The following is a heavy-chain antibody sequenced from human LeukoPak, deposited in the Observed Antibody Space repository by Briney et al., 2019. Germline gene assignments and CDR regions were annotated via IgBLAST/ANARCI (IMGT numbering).Heavy chain of an antibody. Sequence: GSLRLSCATSGFTVSSNYMSWVRQAPGKGLEWVSVIYSGGSTYYADSVRGRFTISRDNSKNTLYLQMNSLGAEDTAVYYCARVSYYDSSGYYFLSYVDYWGQGTLVTVSS. CDR2: IYSGGST. V-gene: IGHV3-53*01. CDR3: ARVSYYDSSGYYFLSYVDY. D-gene: IGHD3-22*01. J-gene: IGHJ4*02. CDR1: GFTVSSNY.